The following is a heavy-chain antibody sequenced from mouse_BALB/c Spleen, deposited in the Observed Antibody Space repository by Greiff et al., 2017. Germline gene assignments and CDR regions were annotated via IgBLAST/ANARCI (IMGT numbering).Heavy chain of an antibody. CDR2: IYPGDGDT. CDR1: GYAFRSYW. V-gene: IGHV1-80*01. J-gene: IGHJ3*01. D-gene: IGHD2-4*01. CDR3: ARDMDYDVWFAY. Sequence: QVQLQQSGAELVRPGSSVKISCKASGYAFRSYWMNWVKQRPGQGLEWIGQIYPGDGDTNYNGKFKGKATLTADKSSSTAYMQLSSLTSEDSAVYFCARDMDYDVWFAYWGQGTLVTVSA.